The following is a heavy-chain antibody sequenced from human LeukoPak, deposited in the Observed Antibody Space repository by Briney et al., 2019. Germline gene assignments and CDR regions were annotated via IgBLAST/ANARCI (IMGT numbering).Heavy chain of an antibody. D-gene: IGHD3-22*01. J-gene: IGHJ1*01. Sequence: PGESLKISCKGSGYSFTSYWIGWVRQMPGKGLEWMGIIYPGDSDTRYSPSFQGQVTISADKSISTAYLQWSSLKASDTAMYYCARSITMIDQNFQHWGQGTLVTVSS. V-gene: IGHV5-51*01. CDR1: GYSFTSYW. CDR3: ARSITMIDQNFQH. CDR2: IYPGDSDT.